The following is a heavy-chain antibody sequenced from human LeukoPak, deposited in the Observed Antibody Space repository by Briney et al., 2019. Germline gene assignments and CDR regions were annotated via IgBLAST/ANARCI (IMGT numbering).Heavy chain of an antibody. CDR1: GVSFSGYY. J-gene: IGHJ3*02. Sequence: PSEILSLTCAVYGVSFSGYYWSWIRQPPGKGLEWIGEINHSGSTNYNPSLKSRVTISVDTSKNQFSLKLSSVTAADTAVYYCARAPGGYYDSSGYYPIWGQGTMVAVSS. D-gene: IGHD3-22*01. CDR3: ARAPGGYYDSSGYYPI. V-gene: IGHV4-34*01. CDR2: INHSGST.